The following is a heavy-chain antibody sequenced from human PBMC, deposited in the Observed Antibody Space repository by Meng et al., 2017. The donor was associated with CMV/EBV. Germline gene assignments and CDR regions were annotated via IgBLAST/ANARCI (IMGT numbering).Heavy chain of an antibody. CDR2: ISSSGSTI. Sequence: GGSLRLSCAASGFTFSDYYMSWIRQAPGKGLEWVSYISSSGSTIYYADSVKGRFTISRDNAKNSLYLQMNSLRAEDTALYYCANGRSQNYYDSSGYSKPPHDAFDIWGQGTMVTVSS. CDR1: GFTFSDYY. CDR3: ANGRSQNYYDSSGYSKPPHDAFDI. V-gene: IGHV3-11*01. D-gene: IGHD3-22*01. J-gene: IGHJ3*02.